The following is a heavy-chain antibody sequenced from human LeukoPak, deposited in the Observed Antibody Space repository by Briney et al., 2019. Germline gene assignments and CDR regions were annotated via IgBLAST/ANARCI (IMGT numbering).Heavy chain of an antibody. Sequence: SETLSLTCTVSGGSISSGSYYWSWIRQPAGKGLEWIGRIYTSGSTNYNPSLKSRVTISVDTSKNQFSLKLSSVTAADTAVYYCARGLDGYYYYYMDVWGKGTTVTVSS. J-gene: IGHJ6*03. D-gene: IGHD3/OR15-3a*01. V-gene: IGHV4-61*02. CDR3: ARGLDGYYYYYMDV. CDR1: GGSISSGSYY. CDR2: IYTSGST.